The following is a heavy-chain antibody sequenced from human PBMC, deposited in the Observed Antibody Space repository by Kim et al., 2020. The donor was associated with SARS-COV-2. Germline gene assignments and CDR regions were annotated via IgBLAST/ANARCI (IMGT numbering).Heavy chain of an antibody. V-gene: IGHV1-69*01. J-gene: IGHJ4*02. D-gene: IGHD5-12*01. CDR3: ARWERAEGWLY. Sequence: ANYAQKFPGRVTLTADESTSTAYMELSSLRSEDTAVYYCARWERAEGWLYWGQGTLVTVSS. CDR2: A.